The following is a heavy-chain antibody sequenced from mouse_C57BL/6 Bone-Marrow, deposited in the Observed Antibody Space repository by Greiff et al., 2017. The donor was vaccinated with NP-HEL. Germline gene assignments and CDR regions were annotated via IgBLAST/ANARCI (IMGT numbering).Heavy chain of an antibody. V-gene: IGHV1-39*01. CDR2: INPNCGST. Sequence: EVQLMESGPELVKPGASVKISCKASGYSFTDYYMKWVKQSNGQSLEWIGVINPNCGSTSYNQKFKGKATLTVDKSSSTAYMQLSSLTSEDSAVYYCARLDDERYFDVWGTGTTVTVSS. CDR3: ARLDDERYFDV. CDR1: GYSFTDYY. D-gene: IGHD2-3*01. J-gene: IGHJ1*03.